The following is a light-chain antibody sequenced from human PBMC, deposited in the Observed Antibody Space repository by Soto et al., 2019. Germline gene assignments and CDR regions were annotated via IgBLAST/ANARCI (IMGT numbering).Light chain of an antibody. V-gene: IGLV2-14*01. CDR2: DVS. CDR1: SSEVGGYNY. CDR3: SSYTSSSTYV. J-gene: IGLJ1*01. Sequence: QSVLAQPASVSGSPGQSITISCTGTSSEVGGYNYVSWYQQHPGKAPKLMIYDVSNRPSGVSNCFSGSKSGNTASLTISGLQAEDEADYYCSSYTSSSTYVFGTGTKVTV.